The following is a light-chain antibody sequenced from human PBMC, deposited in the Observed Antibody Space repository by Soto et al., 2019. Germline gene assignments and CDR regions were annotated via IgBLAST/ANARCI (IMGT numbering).Light chain of an antibody. CDR2: GAS. J-gene: IGKJ1*01. Sequence: EIVLTQSPGTLSLSPGERATLSCRASQSVSSSYSAWYQQKPGQAPRLLIYGASSRATGIPDRFSGSGSGTDFTLTISRLEPEDFAVYFCQQYGSSLPWTFGQGTKVEIK. CDR3: QQYGSSLPWT. V-gene: IGKV3-20*01. CDR1: QSVSSSY.